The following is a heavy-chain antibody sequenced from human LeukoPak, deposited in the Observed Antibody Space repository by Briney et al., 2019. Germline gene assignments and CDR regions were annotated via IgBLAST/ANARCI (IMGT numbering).Heavy chain of an antibody. Sequence: SVKVSCKASGGTFSSYAISWVRQAPGQGLEWMGGIIPIFGTANYAQKFQGRVTITTDESTSTAYMELSSLRPEATAVYYCALIYCSSTSCYKEFNWFDPWGQGTLVTVSS. J-gene: IGHJ5*02. CDR3: ALIYCSSTSCYKEFNWFDP. CDR1: GGTFSSYA. D-gene: IGHD2-2*02. CDR2: IIPIFGTA. V-gene: IGHV1-69*05.